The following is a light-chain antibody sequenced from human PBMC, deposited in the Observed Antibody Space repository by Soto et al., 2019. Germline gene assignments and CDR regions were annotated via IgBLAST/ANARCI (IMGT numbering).Light chain of an antibody. V-gene: IGKV3-20*01. CDR3: QQYGRSPLT. CDR1: QSVTNNY. CDR2: GAS. Sequence: ATLSCMASQSVTNNYLAWYQQKPGRAPRLLIYGASSRATGIPDRFSGSGSGTDFSLTISRLEPEDFAVYYCQQYGRSPLTFGGGTKVDI. J-gene: IGKJ4*01.